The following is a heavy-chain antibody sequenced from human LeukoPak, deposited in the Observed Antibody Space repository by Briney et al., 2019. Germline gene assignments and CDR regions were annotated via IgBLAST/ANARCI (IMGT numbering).Heavy chain of an antibody. CDR1: GGTFSSYA. V-gene: IGHV1-69*13. D-gene: IGHD6-19*01. Sequence: ASVKVSCKASGGTFSSYAISWVRQAPGQGLEWMGGIIPIFGTANYAQKFQGRVTITADESTSTAYMELSSLRSDDTAVYYCARDPGYSSGWTHSYYGMDVWGQGTTVTVSS. CDR2: IIPIFGTA. CDR3: ARDPGYSSGWTHSYYGMDV. J-gene: IGHJ6*02.